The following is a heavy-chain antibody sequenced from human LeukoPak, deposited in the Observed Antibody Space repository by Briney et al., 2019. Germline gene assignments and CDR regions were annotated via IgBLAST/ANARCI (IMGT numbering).Heavy chain of an antibody. Sequence: SGGSLRLSCAASGFTFSTYWMTWVRQAPGKGLEWVANTNKNGGDQYYGDSVKGRFTISRDNTKNSLYLQMNSLRAEDTAMYYCTTYYDSGPSKDWGQGTLVAVSS. CDR2: TNKNGGDQ. CDR1: GFTFSTYW. V-gene: IGHV3-7*05. J-gene: IGHJ4*02. CDR3: TTYYDSGPSKD. D-gene: IGHD3-22*01.